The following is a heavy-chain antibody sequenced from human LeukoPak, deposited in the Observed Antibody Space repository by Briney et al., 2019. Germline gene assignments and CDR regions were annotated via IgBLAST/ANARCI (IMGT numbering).Heavy chain of an antibody. D-gene: IGHD3-10*01. CDR1: GGTFSSYA. V-gene: IGHV1-69*05. J-gene: IGHJ4*02. CDR2: IIPIFGTA. Sequence: WASVKVSCKATGGTFSSYAISWVRQAPGQGLEWMGGIIPIFGTANYAQKFQGRVTITTDESTSTAYMELSSLRSEDTAVYYCARSGVGSGSYVDYWGQGTLVTVSS. CDR3: ARSGVGSGSYVDY.